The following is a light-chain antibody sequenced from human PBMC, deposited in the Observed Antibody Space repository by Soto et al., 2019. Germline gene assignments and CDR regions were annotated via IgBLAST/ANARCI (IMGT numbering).Light chain of an antibody. J-gene: IGLJ1*01. CDR1: SSDVGLYDY. Sequence: QSALTQPASVCGSPGQSITISCTGTSSDVGLYDYVSWYQQHPGRAPHLTIYAASNRPSRVSNRFSSFSEGSTASLFISGLQAEDEADYYCSSYTSDSSYVFGSGTKVTVL. V-gene: IGLV2-14*01. CDR2: AAS. CDR3: SSYTSDSSYV.